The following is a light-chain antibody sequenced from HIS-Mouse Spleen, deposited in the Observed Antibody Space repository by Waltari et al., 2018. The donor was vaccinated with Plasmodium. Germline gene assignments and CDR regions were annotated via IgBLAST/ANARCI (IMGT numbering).Light chain of an antibody. CDR3: YSADSSGNHRV. CDR2: EDS. V-gene: IGLV3-10*01. Sequence: SYELTQPPSVSVSPGQTARITCSGDAFPKKYAYWYQQKLGQAPVLVIYEDSKRPSGIPERFSGSSSGTMATVTISGAQVEDEADDYCYSADSSGNHRVFGGGTKLTVL. CDR1: AFPKKY. J-gene: IGLJ3*02.